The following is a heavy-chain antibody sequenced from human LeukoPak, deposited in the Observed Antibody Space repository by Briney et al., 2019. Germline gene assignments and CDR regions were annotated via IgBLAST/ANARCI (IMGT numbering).Heavy chain of an antibody. J-gene: IGHJ4*02. CDR3: ARDRDYYNYFEY. CDR2: IKHDGSEK. V-gene: IGHV3-7*04. D-gene: IGHD3-10*01. Sequence: GGSLRPSCAASGFTLSRYWMSWVRQAPGKGLEWVANIKHDGSEKYYVDSVKGRFTISRDNAKNSLYLQMNSLRGEDTAVYYCARDRDYYNYFEYWGQGTLVTVSS. CDR1: GFTLSRYW.